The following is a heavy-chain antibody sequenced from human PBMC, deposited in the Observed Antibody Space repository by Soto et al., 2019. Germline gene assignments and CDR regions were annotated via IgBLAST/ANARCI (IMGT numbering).Heavy chain of an antibody. CDR3: ARGYGYSSGWQGMDV. CDR1: GFTFSSYG. J-gene: IGHJ6*02. V-gene: IGHV3-33*01. CDR2: IWYDGSNK. D-gene: IGHD6-19*01. Sequence: GGSLRLSCAASGFTFSSYGMHWVRQAPGKGLEWVAVIWYDGSNKYYADSVKGRFTISRDNSKNTLYLQMNSLRAEDTAVYYCARGYGYSSGWQGMDVWGQGTTVTVSS.